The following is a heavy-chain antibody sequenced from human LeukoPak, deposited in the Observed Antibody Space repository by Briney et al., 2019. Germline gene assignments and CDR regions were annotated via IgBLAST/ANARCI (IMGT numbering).Heavy chain of an antibody. V-gene: IGHV4-34*01. D-gene: IGHD4-11*01. CDR3: ARVQTTYPYYYYYYYMDV. CDR2: INHSGST. Sequence: PSETLSLTCAVYGGSFSGYYWSWIRQPPGRGLEWIGEINHSGSTNYNPSLKSRVTISVDTSKNQFSLKLSSVTAADTAVYYCARVQTTYPYYYYYYYMDVWGKGTTVTVSS. CDR1: GGSFSGYY. J-gene: IGHJ6*03.